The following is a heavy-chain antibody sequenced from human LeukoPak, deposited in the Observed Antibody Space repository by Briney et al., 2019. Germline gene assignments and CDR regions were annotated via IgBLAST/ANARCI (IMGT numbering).Heavy chain of an antibody. CDR3: ARDSTHSGYDPKAFDI. V-gene: IGHV4-31*03. J-gene: IGHJ3*02. CDR1: GGSISSGGYY. D-gene: IGHD5-12*01. Sequence: PSETLSLTCTVSGGSISSGGYYWSWIRQHPGKCLEWIGYIYYSGSTYYNPSLKSRVTISVDTSKNQFSLKLSSVTAADTAVYYCARDSTHSGYDPKAFDIWGQGTMVTVSS. CDR2: IYYSGST.